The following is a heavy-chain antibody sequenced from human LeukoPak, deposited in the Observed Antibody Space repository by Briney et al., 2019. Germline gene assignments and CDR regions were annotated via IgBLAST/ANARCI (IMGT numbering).Heavy chain of an antibody. J-gene: IGHJ5*02. D-gene: IGHD1-26*01. V-gene: IGHV1-8*03. CDR1: AYTFTIYD. CDR3: ARGLSGAAQGP. CDR2: MNPNSGNT. Sequence: ASVTVSFKASAYTFTIYDINWVRQATGQGLEWMGWMNPNSGNTGYAQKFQGRVTITRNTSISTAYMELSSLRSEDTAVYYCARGLSGAAQGPWGQGTLVTVSS.